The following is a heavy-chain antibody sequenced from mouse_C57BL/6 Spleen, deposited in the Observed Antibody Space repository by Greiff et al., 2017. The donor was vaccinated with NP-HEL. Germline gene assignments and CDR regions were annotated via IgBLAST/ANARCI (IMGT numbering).Heavy chain of an antibody. V-gene: IGHV7-3*01. Sequence: EVKLMESGGGLVQPGGSLSLSCAASGFTFTDYYMSWVRQPPGKALEWLGFIRNKANGYTTEYSASVKGRFTISRDNSQSILYLQMNALRAEDSATYYCARYGDYAMDYWGQGTSVTVSS. CDR1: GFTFTDYY. CDR2: IRNKANGYTT. J-gene: IGHJ4*01. CDR3: ARYGDYAMDY.